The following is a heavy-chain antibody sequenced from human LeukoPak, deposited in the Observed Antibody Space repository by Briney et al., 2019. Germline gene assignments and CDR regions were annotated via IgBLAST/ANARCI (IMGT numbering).Heavy chain of an antibody. V-gene: IGHV3-48*04. CDR1: GFTFSAFP. J-gene: IGHJ4*02. D-gene: IGHD2-15*01. Sequence: GGSLRLSCAASGFTFSAFPMSWVRQAPGKGLEWVSGISSSGHTTYYADSVKGRFTISRDNAKNSLYLQMNSLRAEDTAVYYCARDSTVVAAFDYWGQGTLVTVSS. CDR3: ARDSTVVAAFDY. CDR2: ISSSGHTT.